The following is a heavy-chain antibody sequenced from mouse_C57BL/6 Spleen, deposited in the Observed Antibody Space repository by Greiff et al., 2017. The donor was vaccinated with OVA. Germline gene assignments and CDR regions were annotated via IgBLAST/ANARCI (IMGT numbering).Heavy chain of an antibody. V-gene: IGHV1-53*01. J-gene: IGHJ1*03. CDR1: GYTFTNYW. CDR2: INPSNGGT. D-gene: IGHD1-1*02. CDR3: ARGNYYYWYFDV. Sequence: VQLQQPGTELVKPGASVKLSCKASGYTFTNYWMHWVKQRPGQGLEWIGNINPSNGGTNYTEKFKSKATLTVDQSSITAYMQLSSLTSEDSAVYDCARGNYYYWYFDVWGTGTTVTVSS.